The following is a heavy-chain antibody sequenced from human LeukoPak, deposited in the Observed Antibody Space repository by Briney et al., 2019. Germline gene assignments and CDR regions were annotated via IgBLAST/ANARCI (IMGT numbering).Heavy chain of an antibody. D-gene: IGHD4-17*01. Sequence: GGSLRLSCAASGFTFSSYSMNWVRQAPGKGLEWVSYISSSSSTIYYADSVKGRFTISRDNAKNSLYLQMNSLRSEDTAVYYCARGRTVTNGFYWGQGTLVTVSS. CDR2: ISSSSSTI. V-gene: IGHV3-48*04. J-gene: IGHJ4*02. CDR1: GFTFSSYS. CDR3: ARGRTVTNGFY.